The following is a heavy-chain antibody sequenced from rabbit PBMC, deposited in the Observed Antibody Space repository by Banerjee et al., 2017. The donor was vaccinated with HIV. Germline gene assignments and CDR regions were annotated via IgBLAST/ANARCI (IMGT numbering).Heavy chain of an antibody. J-gene: IGHJ4*01. Sequence: QSLEESGGDLVKPGASLTLTCTASGFSFSSYWMSWVRQAPGKGLEWIGWISSGAKSYYASWAKGRFTISKTSSTTVTLQMTSLTAADTATYFCARDTYGYVGYAYYNLWGQGTLVTVS. CDR2: ISSGAKS. CDR3: ARDTYGYVGYAYYNL. CDR1: GFSFSSYW. V-gene: IGHV1S40*01. D-gene: IGHD6-1*01.